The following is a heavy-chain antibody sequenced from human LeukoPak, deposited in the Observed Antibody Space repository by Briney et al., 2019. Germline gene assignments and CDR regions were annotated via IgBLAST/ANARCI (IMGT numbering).Heavy chain of an antibody. CDR3: ARVKPTYYYDSSGYNSIDY. Sequence: ASVKVSCKASGYTFTGYYMHWVRQAPGQGLEWMGWINPNSGGTNYAQKFQGRVTMTRDTSISTAYMELSRLRSDDTAVYYCARVKPTYYYDSSGYNSIDYWGQGTLVTVSS. CDR1: GYTFTGYY. D-gene: IGHD3-22*01. V-gene: IGHV1-2*02. CDR2: INPNSGGT. J-gene: IGHJ4*02.